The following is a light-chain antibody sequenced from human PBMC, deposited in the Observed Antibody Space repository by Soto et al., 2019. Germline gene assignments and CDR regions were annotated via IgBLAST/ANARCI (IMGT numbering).Light chain of an antibody. CDR3: MQGTHWPIT. CDR2: KVS. CDR1: QSLVHSDGIAY. Sequence: DVVMTQSPLSLPVTLGQPASISCRSNQSLVHSDGIAYFSWFQQRPGRSPRRPIYKVSNRYSGVQARFSGSGSGTDVALKISRVEAEDVGVYYCMQGTHWPITFGQGTRLEIK. V-gene: IGKV2-30*02. J-gene: IGKJ5*01.